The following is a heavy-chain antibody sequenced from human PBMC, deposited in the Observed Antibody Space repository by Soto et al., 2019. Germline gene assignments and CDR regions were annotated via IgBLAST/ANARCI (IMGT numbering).Heavy chain of an antibody. J-gene: IGHJ5*02. CDR1: GCTFSSYA. Sequence: PGGSLRLSCAASGCTFSSYAMSWVRQAPGKGLEWVSAISGSGGSTYYADSVKGRFTISRDNSKNTLYLQMNSLRAEDTAVYYCAKDQEWEEGNWFDPWGQGTLVTVSS. D-gene: IGHD1-26*01. CDR3: AKDQEWEEGNWFDP. CDR2: ISGSGGST. V-gene: IGHV3-23*01.